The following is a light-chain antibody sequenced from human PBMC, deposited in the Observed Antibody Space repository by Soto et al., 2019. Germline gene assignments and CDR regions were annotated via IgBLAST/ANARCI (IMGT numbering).Light chain of an antibody. CDR3: QHYGTSAL. CDR2: AS. J-gene: IGKJ3*01. CDR1: QSVSDMY. V-gene: IGKV3-20*01. Sequence: EIVLTQSPGTLYFSPGEKATLSCRASQSVSDMYLAWYQQKPGQAPRLLIYASNRATGIPDRFSGSGSGTDFTLTISRLEPEDFAVYYCQHYGTSALFGPGTKVDV.